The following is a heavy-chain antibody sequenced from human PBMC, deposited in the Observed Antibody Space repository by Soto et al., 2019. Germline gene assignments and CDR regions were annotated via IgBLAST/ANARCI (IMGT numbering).Heavy chain of an antibody. CDR1: GGSISSYY. J-gene: IGHJ6*02. Sequence: SETLSLTCTVSGGSISSYYWSWIRQPPGKGLEWIGYIYYSGSTNYNPSLKSRVTISVDTSKNQFSLKLSSVTAADTAVYYCARDRSGLRFSEGYYYGMDVWGQGTTVTVSS. D-gene: IGHD3-3*01. CDR2: IYYSGST. CDR3: ARDRSGLRFSEGYYYGMDV. V-gene: IGHV4-59*01.